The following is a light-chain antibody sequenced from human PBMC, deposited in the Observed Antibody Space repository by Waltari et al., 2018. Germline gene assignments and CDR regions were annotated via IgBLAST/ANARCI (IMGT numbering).Light chain of an antibody. Sequence: SCRASQSVSRALAWYQQKPGQSPRLLIFGASNRATGIPDRFSGSGSETDFSLTISRLEPEDFAVYYCQHYVRLPATFGRGTKVETK. CDR1: QSVSRA. J-gene: IGKJ1*01. CDR3: QHYVRLPAT. V-gene: IGKV3-20*01. CDR2: GAS.